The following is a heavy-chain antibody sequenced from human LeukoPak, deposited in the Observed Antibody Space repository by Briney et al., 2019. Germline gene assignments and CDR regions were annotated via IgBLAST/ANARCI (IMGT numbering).Heavy chain of an antibody. J-gene: IGHJ6*02. V-gene: IGHV3-7*01. CDR1: GFTFSSYW. CDR3: VRAMDV. CDR2: IKQDGSEK. Sequence: PGGSLRLSCAASGFTFSSYWMNWVRQAPGKGLEWVANIKQDGSEKYYVHSVKGRFTVSRDNAKNSLYLQTNSLRAEDTAVYYCVRAMDVWGQGTTVTVSS.